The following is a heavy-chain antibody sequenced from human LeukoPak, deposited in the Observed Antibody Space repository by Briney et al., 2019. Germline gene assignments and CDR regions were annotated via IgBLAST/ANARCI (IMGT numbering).Heavy chain of an antibody. CDR1: GFTFSDYN. J-gene: IGHJ4*02. CDR3: ATDRGY. V-gene: IGHV3-48*04. Sequence: GGSLRLSCAASGFTFSDYNMRWVRQAPGKGLQWVSYISTTSSTTSYADSVKGRFTISRDNAKNSLSLQMNSLKVEDTAVYYCATDRGYWGQGTPVTVSS. CDR2: ISTTSSTT.